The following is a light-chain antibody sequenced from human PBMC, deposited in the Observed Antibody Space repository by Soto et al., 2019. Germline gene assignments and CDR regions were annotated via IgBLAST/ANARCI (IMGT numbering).Light chain of an antibody. J-gene: IGKJ5*01. V-gene: IGKV1-27*01. CDR3: QKFNTAPLT. CDR1: QDISVY. CDR2: SAS. Sequence: DIQMTQSPSSLSASVGDRVTITCRASQDISVYLAWYQQKPGKVPKLLIYSASTSQSGVPSRFSGSGSGTDFTLTISSLQPEDVATYFCQKFNTAPLTFGQGTRLEI.